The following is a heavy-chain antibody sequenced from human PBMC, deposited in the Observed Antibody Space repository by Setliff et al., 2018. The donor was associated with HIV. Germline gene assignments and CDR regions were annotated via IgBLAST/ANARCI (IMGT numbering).Heavy chain of an antibody. J-gene: IGHJ6*02. Sequence: SETLSLTCTVSGGSISSGSYYWSWIRQPAGKGLEWIGRIYTSGSTNYNPSLKSRVTISVDTSKNQFSLKLSSVTAADTAVYYCARGEYYGIDVWGQGTAVTVSS. CDR2: IYTSGST. V-gene: IGHV4-61*02. CDR3: ARGEYYGIDV. CDR1: GGSISSGSYY.